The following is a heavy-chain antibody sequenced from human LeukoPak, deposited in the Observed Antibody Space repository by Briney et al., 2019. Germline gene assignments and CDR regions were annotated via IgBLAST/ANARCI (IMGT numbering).Heavy chain of an antibody. CDR2: IWYDGSNK. CDR3: ARGGSGSYVYYFDY. CDR1: GFTFSSYG. Sequence: GGSLRLSCAASGFTFSSYGMHWVRQAPGKGLEWVAVIWYDGSNKYCADSVKGRFTISRDNSKNTLYLQMNSLRAEDTAVFYCARGGSGSYVYYFDYWGQGTLVTVSS. J-gene: IGHJ4*02. D-gene: IGHD3-10*01. V-gene: IGHV3-33*01.